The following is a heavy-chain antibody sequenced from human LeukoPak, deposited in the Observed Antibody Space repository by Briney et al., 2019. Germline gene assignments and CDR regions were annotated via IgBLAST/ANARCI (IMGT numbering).Heavy chain of an antibody. CDR3: ASEAYGSGSPYFDY. Sequence: GRSLRLSWSASGFTFSSYGMRWVRQAPGKGLEWVAVIWYDGSNKYYADSVKGRFTISRDNSKNKLYLQMNSLRAEDTAVYYCASEAYGSGSPYFDYWGQGTLVTVSS. CDR1: GFTFSSYG. V-gene: IGHV3-33*01. J-gene: IGHJ4*02. CDR2: IWYDGSNK. D-gene: IGHD3-10*01.